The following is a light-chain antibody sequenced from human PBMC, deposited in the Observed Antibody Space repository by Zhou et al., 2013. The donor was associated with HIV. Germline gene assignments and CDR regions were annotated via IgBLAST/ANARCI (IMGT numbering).Light chain of an antibody. CDR2: GAS. CDR1: QTISSY. Sequence: IQMTQSPSSLSASEGDRITITCRASQTISSYLNWYQVKPGKAPNLLISGASSLESGVPLRFSGSGSGTDFTLTISGLQPEDVATYFCQKYDSGPRTFGPGTKVE. J-gene: IGKJ1*01. CDR3: QKYDSGPRT. V-gene: IGKV1-39*01.